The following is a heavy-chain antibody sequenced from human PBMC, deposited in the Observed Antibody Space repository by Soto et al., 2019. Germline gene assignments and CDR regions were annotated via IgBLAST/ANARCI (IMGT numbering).Heavy chain of an antibody. CDR2: MSPSTGNT. V-gene: IGHV1-8*01. CDR3: ARNFAPLDV. Sequence: VQLVQSGAEVKKPGASVKLSCKASGYTFTFYDINWVRQAPGRGLEWMGWMSPSTGNTGYAQRFQGRVTMSSDTSISTAYMEVTRLRPDDTAVYYCARNFAPLDVWGQGTTVTVSS. CDR1: GYTFTFYD. J-gene: IGHJ6*02.